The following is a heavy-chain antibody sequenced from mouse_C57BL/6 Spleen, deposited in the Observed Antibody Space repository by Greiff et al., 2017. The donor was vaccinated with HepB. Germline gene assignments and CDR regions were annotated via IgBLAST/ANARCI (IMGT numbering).Heavy chain of an antibody. CDR2: INPYNGDT. CDR3: ARDYDGSIDY. J-gene: IGHJ2*01. V-gene: IGHV1-20*01. CDR1: GYSFTGYF. D-gene: IGHD1-1*01. Sequence: EVQLQEPGPELVKPGDSVKISCKASGYSFTGYFMNWVMQSHGKSLEWIGRINPYNGDTFYNQKFKGKATLTVDKSSSTAYMELRSLTAEDSAVYCCARDYDGSIDYWGQGTTLTVSS.